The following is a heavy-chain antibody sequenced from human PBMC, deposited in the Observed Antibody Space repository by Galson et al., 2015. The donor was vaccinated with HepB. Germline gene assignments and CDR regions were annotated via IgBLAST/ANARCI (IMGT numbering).Heavy chain of an antibody. CDR3: ARGRLVPRQQLANWFDP. CDR2: ISPNSGGT. J-gene: IGHJ5*02. CDR1: GYTFTGYY. D-gene: IGHD6-13*01. Sequence: SVKVSCKASGYTFTGYYMHWVRQAPGQGLEWMGRISPNSGGTNYAQKFQGRVTMTRDTSISTAYMELSRLRSDDTAVYYCARGRLVPRQQLANWFDPWGQRTLVTVSS. V-gene: IGHV1-2*06.